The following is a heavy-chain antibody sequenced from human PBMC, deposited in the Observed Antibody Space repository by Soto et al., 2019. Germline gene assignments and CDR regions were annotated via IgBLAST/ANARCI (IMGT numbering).Heavy chain of an antibody. Sequence: ASVKVSCKASVYTFIGNGISWVRQAPGQGLEWMGWISGYNGDTRYAQNFQGRVTMTTDASTNTAYMDLRTLRSDDTAVYYCARECGSAASYTFDCSMDGWG. CDR3: ARECGSAASYTFDCSMDG. D-gene: IGHD1-26*01. J-gene: IGHJ6*02. CDR2: ISGYNGDT. CDR1: VYTFIGNG. V-gene: IGHV1-18*04.